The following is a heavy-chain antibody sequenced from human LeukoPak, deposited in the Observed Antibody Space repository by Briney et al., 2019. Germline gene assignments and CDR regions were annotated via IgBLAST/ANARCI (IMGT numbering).Heavy chain of an antibody. J-gene: IGHJ5*02. CDR1: GGSFSGYY. D-gene: IGHD3-10*01. Sequence: PSETLSLTCAVYGGSFSGYYWSWIRQPPGKGLEWIGEINHSGSTNYNPSLKSRVTISVDTSKNQFSLKLSSVTAADTAVYYCARDFYGSGSYPDGWFDPWGQGTLVTVSS. CDR3: ARDFYGSGSYPDGWFDP. CDR2: INHSGST. V-gene: IGHV4-34*01.